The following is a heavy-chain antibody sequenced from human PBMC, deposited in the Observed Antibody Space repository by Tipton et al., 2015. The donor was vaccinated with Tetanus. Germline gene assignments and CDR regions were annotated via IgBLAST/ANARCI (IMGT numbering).Heavy chain of an antibody. V-gene: IGHV4-39*01. CDR2: IYYSGST. CDR3: ARPGGSSWYTHYLDY. D-gene: IGHD6-13*01. CDR1: GGSISSSSYF. J-gene: IGHJ4*02. Sequence: TLSLTCTVSGGSISSSSYFWGWIRQSPGKGLEWIGSIYYSGSTYYNPSLKSRVTISVDTSKNQFSLKLSSVTAADTAVYYCARPGGSSWYTHYLDYWGQGTLVTVSS.